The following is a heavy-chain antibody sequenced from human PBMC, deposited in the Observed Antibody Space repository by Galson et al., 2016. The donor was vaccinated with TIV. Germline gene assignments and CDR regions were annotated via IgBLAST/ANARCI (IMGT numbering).Heavy chain of an antibody. D-gene: IGHD1/OR15-1a*01. Sequence: CAISGDSVSSNSAWNWIRQSPSRGLEWLGRTYYRSKWYNDYALSVKSRITINPDTSKNQFSFQLNSMTPEDTAGYYCARDRTLPGYYYNGMDVLVQGTTVTVSS. J-gene: IGHJ6*02. CDR1: GDSVSSNSA. CDR2: TYYRSKWYN. V-gene: IGHV6-1*01. CDR3: ARDRTLPGYYYNGMDV.